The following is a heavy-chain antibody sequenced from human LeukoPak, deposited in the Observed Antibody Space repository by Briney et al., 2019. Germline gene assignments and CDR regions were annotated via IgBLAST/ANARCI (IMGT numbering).Heavy chain of an antibody. D-gene: IGHD3-3*01. Sequence: SETLSLTCTGSGGSISSSSYYWGWIRQPPGKGLEWIGSIYYSGSTYYNPSLKSRVTISVDTSKNQFSLKLSSVTAADTAVYYCASPVDYDFWSGPRPFDYWGQGTLVTVSS. CDR1: GGSISSSSYY. J-gene: IGHJ4*02. CDR2: IYYSGST. V-gene: IGHV4-39*01. CDR3: ASPVDYDFWSGPRPFDY.